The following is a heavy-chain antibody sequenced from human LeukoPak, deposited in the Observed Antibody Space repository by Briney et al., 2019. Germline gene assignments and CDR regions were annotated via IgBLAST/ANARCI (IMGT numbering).Heavy chain of an antibody. V-gene: IGHV3-20*04. J-gene: IGHJ6*03. Sequence: GGSLRLSCAASGFTFDDYGMSWVRHTPGKGLEWVSGVNWSGVSTGYADSVKGRFTISRDNGKNSLYLQMNSLRAEDTAWYYCARVLSGRGSLYSYYYYMDVWGKGTTVTISS. CDR3: ARVLSGRGSLYSYYYYMDV. D-gene: IGHD3-16*02. CDR1: GFTFDDYG. CDR2: VNWSGVST.